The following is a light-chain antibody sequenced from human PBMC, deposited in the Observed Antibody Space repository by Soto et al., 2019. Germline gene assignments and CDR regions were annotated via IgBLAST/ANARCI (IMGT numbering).Light chain of an antibody. J-gene: IGKJ4*01. Sequence: IVMTQSPATLSVSPGERATLSCRASQNVSSNLAWYQQKPGQAPRLLIYGASTRATGIPARFSGSGSGTEFALTISSLQSEDFATYYCKQSKSFPLTFGGGTKVDIK. V-gene: IGKV3-15*01. CDR2: GAS. CDR1: QNVSSN. CDR3: KQSKSFPLT.